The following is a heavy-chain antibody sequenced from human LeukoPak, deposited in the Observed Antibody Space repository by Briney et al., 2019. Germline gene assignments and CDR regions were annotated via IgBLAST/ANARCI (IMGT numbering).Heavy chain of an antibody. CDR2: INHSGST. J-gene: IGHJ4*02. V-gene: IGHV4-34*01. D-gene: IGHD3-10*01. Sequence: SETLSLTCAVYGGSFSGYYWSWIRQPPGKGLEWIGEINHSGSTNYNPSLKSRVTISVDTSKNQFSLKLSSVTAADTAVYYCAIPYGSGSYYIPYWGQGTLVTVSS. CDR3: AIPYGSGSYYIPY. CDR1: GGSFSGYY.